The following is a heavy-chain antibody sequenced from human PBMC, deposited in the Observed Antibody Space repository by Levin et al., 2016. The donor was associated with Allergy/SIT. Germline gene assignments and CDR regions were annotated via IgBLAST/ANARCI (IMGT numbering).Heavy chain of an antibody. CDR2: LGSSSKYI. D-gene: IGHD3-3*01. CDR1: GFTFSDYS. J-gene: IGHJ6*02. Sequence: GGSLRLSCAASGFTFSDYSMTWVRQAPGKGLEWVSSLGSSSKYIYYADSVGGRFTISRDNPKNSLFLQMNSLRAEDTAVYHCARLNYDFWSGYTGYYYAMDVWGQGTTVTVSS. CDR3: ARLNYDFWSGYTGYYYAMDV. V-gene: IGHV3-21*01.